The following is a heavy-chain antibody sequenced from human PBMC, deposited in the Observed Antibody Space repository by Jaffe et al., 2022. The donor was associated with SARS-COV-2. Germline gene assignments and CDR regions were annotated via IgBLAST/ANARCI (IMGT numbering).Heavy chain of an antibody. D-gene: IGHD2-2*01. CDR3: AKALGYCTSTSCLWYFDS. J-gene: IGHJ4*02. CDR1: RFTFSSYA. Sequence: DVQLLESGGDLVQPGESLRLSCAASRFTFSSYAMTWVRQAPGKGLEWVSAISAGGGNTYYADSVKGRFTISRDNSKNTLFLQMDSLRAEDTAVYYCAKALGYCTSTSCLWYFDSWGQGTLVTVSS. CDR2: ISAGGGNT. V-gene: IGHV3-23*01.